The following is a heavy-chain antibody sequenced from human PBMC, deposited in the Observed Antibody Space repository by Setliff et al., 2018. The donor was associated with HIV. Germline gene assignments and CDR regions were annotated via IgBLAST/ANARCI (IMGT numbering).Heavy chain of an antibody. Sequence: PSETLSLTCTVSGGSISSYYWSWIRQPPGKGLEWIGYIYTSGSTNYNPPLKSRVTISVDTSKNQFSLKLSSVTAADTAVYYCARGLSFYDPGGFDYWGQGTQVTVSS. CDR3: ARGLSFYDPGGFDY. CDR1: GGSISSYY. D-gene: IGHD3-22*01. J-gene: IGHJ4*02. CDR2: IYTSGST. V-gene: IGHV4-4*09.